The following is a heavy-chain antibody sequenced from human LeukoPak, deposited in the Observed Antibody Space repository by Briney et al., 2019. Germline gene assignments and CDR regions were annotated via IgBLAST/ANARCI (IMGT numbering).Heavy chain of an antibody. CDR2: TDSNGATT. D-gene: IGHD6-19*01. CDR1: GFTFDDFD. CDR3: AGIIAVAGFNY. Sequence: PGGSLRLSCAASGFTFDDFDMSWVRQSPGKGLEWVSGTDSNGATTSYRESVKGRFTISRDNAKNSLYLQMNSLRAEDTAVYYCAGIIAVAGFNYWGQGVLVTVSS. V-gene: IGHV3-20*04. J-gene: IGHJ4*02.